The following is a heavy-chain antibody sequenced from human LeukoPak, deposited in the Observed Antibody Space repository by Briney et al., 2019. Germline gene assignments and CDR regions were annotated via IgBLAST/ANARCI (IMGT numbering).Heavy chain of an antibody. CDR2: INTDGSVT. Sequence: GGSLRLSCAASGFTFSDYWMYWVRQAPGEGLLWLSRINTDGSVTNYADSVKGRFTISRDNAKNTLYLQMNSLRADDQAVYYWSRDLTSGVMGLWGQGTLVTVSS. CDR3: SRDLTSGVMGL. CDR1: GFTFSDYW. J-gene: IGHJ4*02. D-gene: IGHD3-16*01. V-gene: IGHV3-74*01.